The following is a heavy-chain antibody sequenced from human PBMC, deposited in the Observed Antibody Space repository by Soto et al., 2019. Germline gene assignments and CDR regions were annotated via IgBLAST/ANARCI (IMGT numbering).Heavy chain of an antibody. V-gene: IGHV1-69*13. CDR2: IIPIFGTA. J-gene: IGHJ6*02. CDR3: ARGLGSVDIVATAPGGYYGMDV. D-gene: IGHD5-12*01. Sequence: GASVKVSCKASGGTFSSYAISWVRQAPGQGLEWMGGIIPIFGTANYAQKFQGRVTITADESTSTAYMELSSLRSEDTAVYYCARGLGSVDIVATAPGGYYGMDVWGQGTTVTVSS. CDR1: GGTFSSYA.